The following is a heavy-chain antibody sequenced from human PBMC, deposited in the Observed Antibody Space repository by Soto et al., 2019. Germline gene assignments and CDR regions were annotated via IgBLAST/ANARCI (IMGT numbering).Heavy chain of an antibody. Sequence: EVQLLESGGALVQPGGSLRLSCAASGFTFSSYAMSWVRQAPGKGLEGVAASSVSGDITYYADSVKGRFSISRDNSKEAMYLQMNSLRAEDTAIYYCEKVKSRGITVTADYWGQGTLVTVSS. CDR2: SSVSGDIT. CDR3: EKVKSRGITVTADY. J-gene: IGHJ4*02. CDR1: GFTFSSYA. V-gene: IGHV3-23*01. D-gene: IGHD2-21*02.